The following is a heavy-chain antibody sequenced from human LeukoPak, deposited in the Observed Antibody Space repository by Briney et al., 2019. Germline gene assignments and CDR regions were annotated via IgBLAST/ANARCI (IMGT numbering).Heavy chain of an antibody. V-gene: IGHV4-30-2*01. CDR2: IYHSGST. CDR1: GGSISSGGYS. D-gene: IGHD3-10*01. Sequence: KPSQTPFPTRAGSGGSISSGGYSWSWIPQPPRKGLEWIGYIYHSGSTYYNPSLKSRVTISVDRSKNQFSLKLSSVTAADTAVYYCARYYYGSGSSLDYWGQGTLVTVSS. J-gene: IGHJ4*02. CDR3: ARYYYGSGSSLDY.